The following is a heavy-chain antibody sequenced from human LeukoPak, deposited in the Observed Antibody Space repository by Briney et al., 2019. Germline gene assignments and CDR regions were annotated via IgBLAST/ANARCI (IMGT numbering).Heavy chain of an antibody. CDR2: INANSGGV. D-gene: IGHD2-2*01. V-gene: IGHV1-2*02. CDR3: ARVVVVPAVYFDH. CDR1: GYTFSCYY. Sequence: ASVKVSCKASGYTFSCYYMHWVRQAPGQGLEWMGWINANSGGVHYAQKFQGRVTMTRDTSTSTAYMELSRLKSDDTAVYYCARVVVVPAVYFDHWGQGALVTVSS. J-gene: IGHJ4*02.